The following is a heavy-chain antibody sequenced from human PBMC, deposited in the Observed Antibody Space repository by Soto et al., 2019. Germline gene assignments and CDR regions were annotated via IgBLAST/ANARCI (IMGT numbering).Heavy chain of an antibody. Sequence: GGSLRLSCEASGFTLSSYWMHWVRQAPGKGLVWVSRINSDGSRTDYADSVKGRFTVSRDNAKNTVYMQMNSLRAEDTAVYYCARAGYSYQLDYWGQGTLVTVSS. CDR2: INSDGSRT. D-gene: IGHD5-18*01. CDR3: ARAGYSYQLDY. V-gene: IGHV3-74*01. J-gene: IGHJ4*02. CDR1: GFTLSSYW.